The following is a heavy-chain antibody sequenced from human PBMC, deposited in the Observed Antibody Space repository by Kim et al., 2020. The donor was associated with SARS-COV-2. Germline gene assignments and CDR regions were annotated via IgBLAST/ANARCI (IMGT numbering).Heavy chain of an antibody. V-gene: IGHV3-30*02. CDR3: AKWLAAAGTRGLDV. J-gene: IGHJ6*02. D-gene: IGHD6-13*01. Sequence: ADTVQGRFTISRDKSKSTLYLQRNSLRAEDTAVYYCAKWLAAAGTRGLDVWGQGTTVTVSS.